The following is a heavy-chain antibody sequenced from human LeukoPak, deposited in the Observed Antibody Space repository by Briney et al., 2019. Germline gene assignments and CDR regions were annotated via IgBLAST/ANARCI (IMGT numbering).Heavy chain of an antibody. Sequence: SVTVSCTASGGTFSSYAISWVRQAPGQGLEWMGRIIPILGIANYAQKFQGRVTITTDESTSTAYMELSSLRSEDTAVYYCAGTIFGVAGRLDYWGQGTLVTVSS. CDR3: AGTIFGVAGRLDY. D-gene: IGHD3-3*01. J-gene: IGHJ4*02. CDR1: GGTFSSYA. V-gene: IGHV1-69*04. CDR2: IIPILGIA.